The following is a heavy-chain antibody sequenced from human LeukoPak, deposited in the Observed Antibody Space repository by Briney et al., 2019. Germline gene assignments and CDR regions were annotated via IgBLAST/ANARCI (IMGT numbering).Heavy chain of an antibody. CDR2: IYYSGST. J-gene: IGHJ4*02. CDR1: GGSITSTSNY. D-gene: IGHD3-22*01. Sequence: SETLSLSCTVSGGSITSTSNYWGWIRQPPGKGLEWIGNIYYSGSTYYNPSLKSRVPISVDTSKNQFSLKLTSVTAADTAVYYCARQNYYSGSGSFDYWGQGTLVTVSS. CDR3: ARQNYYSGSGSFDY. V-gene: IGHV4-39*01.